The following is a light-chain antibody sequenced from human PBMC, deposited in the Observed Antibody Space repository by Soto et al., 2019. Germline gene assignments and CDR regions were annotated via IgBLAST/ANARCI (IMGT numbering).Light chain of an antibody. Sequence: IQMTQSPSSFAASTGDRVTITCRASQSISSSLAWYQQKPGKAPELLIHAASTLQSGVPSRFRGSGSETDFTLTIGCLQSEDFETYYCQQYYTYPLTFGGGTKVDIK. CDR3: QQYYTYPLT. CDR2: AAS. J-gene: IGKJ4*01. CDR1: QSISSS. V-gene: IGKV1-8*01.